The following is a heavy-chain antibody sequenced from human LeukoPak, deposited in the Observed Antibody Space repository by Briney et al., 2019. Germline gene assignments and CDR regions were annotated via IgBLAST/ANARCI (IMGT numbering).Heavy chain of an antibody. D-gene: IGHD3-16*02. CDR1: DDSISSGGYS. CDR2: IHDSGST. J-gene: IGHJ4*02. CDR3: TRDRGIMLTFGGVIAKGAHY. V-gene: IGHV4-30-4*07. Sequence: TLSLTCAISDDSISSGGYSWSWIRQPPGKGLEWIGYIHDSGSTYYNPSLKSRVTISVDTSKNQFSLKLNSVTAADTALYYCTRDRGIMLTFGGVIAKGAHYWGQGTLVTVSS.